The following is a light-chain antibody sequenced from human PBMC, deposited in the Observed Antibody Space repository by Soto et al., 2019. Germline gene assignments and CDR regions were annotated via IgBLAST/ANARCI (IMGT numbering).Light chain of an antibody. Sequence: QSVLTQPASVSGSPGQSITISCTGTSSDVDGYNYVSWYQQHPGKAPKLMIYDVSNRPSGVSNRFSGSKSGNTATLTISGLQAEDEADYYCSSYTRSSTYVFGTGTKVTVL. CDR3: SSYTRSSTYV. CDR2: DVS. CDR1: SSDVDGYNY. J-gene: IGLJ1*01. V-gene: IGLV2-14*01.